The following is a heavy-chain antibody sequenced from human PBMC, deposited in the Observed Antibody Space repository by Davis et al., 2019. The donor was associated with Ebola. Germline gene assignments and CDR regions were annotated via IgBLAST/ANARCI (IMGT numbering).Heavy chain of an antibody. V-gene: IGHV4-34*01. Sequence: MPSETLSLTCAVYGGSFSGYYWSWIRQPPGKGLEWIGEINHSGSTNYNPSLKSRVTISVDTSKNQFSLKLSSVTAADTAVYYCARGRKYYYDSSGYYRNWGQGTLVTVSS. D-gene: IGHD3-22*01. CDR3: ARGRKYYYDSSGYYRN. CDR2: INHSGST. CDR1: GGSFSGYY. J-gene: IGHJ4*02.